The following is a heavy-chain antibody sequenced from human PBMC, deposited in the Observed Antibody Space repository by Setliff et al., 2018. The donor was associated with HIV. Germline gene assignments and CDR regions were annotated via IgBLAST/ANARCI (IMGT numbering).Heavy chain of an antibody. CDR1: TESLTRYD. V-gene: IGHV4-34*01. J-gene: IGHJ5*02. Sequence: PSETLSLTCAVYTESLTRYDWAWIRQSPEKGLEWIGEIDGSGSIIYNPSLQSRVTMSVDTSKNQFSLKVRPLTAADTGLYYCARVKSIKTTLVRLWPRFDLWGQGTQVTVSS. CDR2: IDGSGSI. D-gene: IGHD3-10*01. CDR3: ARVKSIKTTLVRLWPRFDL.